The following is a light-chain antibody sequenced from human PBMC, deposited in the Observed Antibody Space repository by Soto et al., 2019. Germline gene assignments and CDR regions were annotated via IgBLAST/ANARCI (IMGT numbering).Light chain of an antibody. Sequence: EIVMTQSPVTLSVSPGERATLSCRASQSVRSNLAWYQQKPGQAPRLLMYDASTRATRIPARFSGSGSGTEFTLTISSLQSEDFAVYYCQQYNYWPPWTFGQGTKVEIK. J-gene: IGKJ1*01. CDR3: QQYNYWPPWT. CDR2: DAS. CDR1: QSVRSN. V-gene: IGKV3-15*01.